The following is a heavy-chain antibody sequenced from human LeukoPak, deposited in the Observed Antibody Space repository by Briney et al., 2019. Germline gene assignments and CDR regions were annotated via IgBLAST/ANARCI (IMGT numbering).Heavy chain of an antibody. D-gene: IGHD4-23*01. CDR3: ARDPEFDGGHGFDH. V-gene: IGHV4-59*01. CDR2: IYYSGGT. CDR1: GGSLSNYY. Sequence: SETLSLTCSVSGGSLSNYYWNWIRQPPGKGLEWIGQIYYSGGTKYNPSLQSRVTISVDTSKTQSSLKLSSVTAADTAVYYCARDPEFDGGHGFDHWGQGTLVTVSS. J-gene: IGHJ4*02.